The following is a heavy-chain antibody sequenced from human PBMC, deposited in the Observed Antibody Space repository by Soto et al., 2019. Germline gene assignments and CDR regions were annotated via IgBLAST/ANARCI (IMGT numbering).Heavy chain of an antibody. Sequence: PAESLKISCNGSGYSFTSYWISWVRQMPGKGLEWMGRIDPSDSYTNYSPSFQGHVTISADKSISTAYLQWSSLKASDTAMYYCARHMFCSSTSCYPPEIYGMDVWGQGTTVTVSS. V-gene: IGHV5-10-1*01. CDR2: IDPSDSYT. D-gene: IGHD2-2*01. J-gene: IGHJ6*02. CDR1: GYSFTSYW. CDR3: ARHMFCSSTSCYPPEIYGMDV.